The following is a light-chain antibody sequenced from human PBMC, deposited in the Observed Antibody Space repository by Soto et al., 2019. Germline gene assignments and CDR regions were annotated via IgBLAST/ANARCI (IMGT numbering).Light chain of an antibody. V-gene: IGLV2-8*01. CDR1: SSDVGAYNY. Sequence: QSALTQPPSASGSPGQSVTISCTGTSSDVGAYNYVSWYQQYPGKAPKLMIYEVTKRPSGVPDRFSGSKSGNTASLTVSGLQAEDEADYYCTSYVGNDIWVFGGATKLTVL. CDR3: TSYVGNDIWV. CDR2: EVT. J-gene: IGLJ3*02.